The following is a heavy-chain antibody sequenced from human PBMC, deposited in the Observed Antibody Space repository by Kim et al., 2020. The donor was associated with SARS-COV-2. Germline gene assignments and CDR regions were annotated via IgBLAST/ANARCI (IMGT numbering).Heavy chain of an antibody. CDR3: ARVVVAATGYYYGMDV. J-gene: IGHJ6*02. V-gene: IGHV3-21*01. CDR2: ISSSSSYI. Sequence: GGSLRLSCAASGFTFSSYSMNWVRQAPGKGLEWVSSISSSSSYIYYADSVKGRFTISRDNAKNSLYLQMNSLRAEDTAVYYCARVVVAATGYYYGMDVWGQGTTVTISS. CDR1: GFTFSSYS. D-gene: IGHD2-15*01.